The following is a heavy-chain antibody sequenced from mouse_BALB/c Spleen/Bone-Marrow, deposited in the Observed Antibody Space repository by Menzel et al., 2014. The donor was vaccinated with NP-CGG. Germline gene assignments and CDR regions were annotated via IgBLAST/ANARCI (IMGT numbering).Heavy chain of an antibody. D-gene: IGHD1-1*01. V-gene: IGHV2-9*02. CDR1: GFSLTSYG. Sequence: VKVVESGPGLVAPSQRLSIPCTVSGFSLTSYGVHWVRRPPGKGLEWLGVIWAGGSTNYNSALMSRLSISKDNSKSQVFLKMNSLQTDDTAMYYCAREGRYYGKRYYFDYWGQGTTLTVSS. CDR3: AREGRYYGKRYYFDY. CDR2: IWAGGST. J-gene: IGHJ2*01.